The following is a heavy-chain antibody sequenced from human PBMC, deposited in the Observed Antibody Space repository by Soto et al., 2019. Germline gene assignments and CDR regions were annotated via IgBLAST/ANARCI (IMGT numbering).Heavy chain of an antibody. V-gene: IGHV4-34*01. J-gene: IGHJ4*02. CDR1: GGSFSGYY. CDR2: INHSGST. CDR3: ARGRRTAVTIDY. Sequence: SETLSLPCAVYGGSFSGYYWSWIRQPPGKGLEWIGEINHSGSTNYNPSLKSRVTISVDTSKNQFSLKLSSVTAADTAVYYCARGRRTAVTIDYWGQGTLVTVSS. D-gene: IGHD4-17*01.